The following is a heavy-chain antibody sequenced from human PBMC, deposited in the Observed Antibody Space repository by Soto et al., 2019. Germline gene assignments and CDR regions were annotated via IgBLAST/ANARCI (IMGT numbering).Heavy chain of an antibody. Sequence: EVQLVESGGGLVQPGGSLRLSCAASGFTFSSYWMHWVRQAPGKGLVWVSRINSDGSSTSYADSVKGRFTISRDNAKNTLYLQRNSLGAEDTAVYYCAVAVAGPAAIGYWGPGTLVTVSS. CDR1: GFTFSSYW. CDR2: INSDGSST. J-gene: IGHJ4*02. V-gene: IGHV3-74*01. CDR3: AVAVAGPAAIGY. D-gene: IGHD6-19*01.